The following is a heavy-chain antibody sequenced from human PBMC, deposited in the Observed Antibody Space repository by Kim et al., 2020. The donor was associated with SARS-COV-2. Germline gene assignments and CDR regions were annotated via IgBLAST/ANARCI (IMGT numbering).Heavy chain of an antibody. CDR3: ARDMRYYDSSGLMDV. CDR2: INHSGST. CDR1: GGSFSGYY. J-gene: IGHJ6*02. V-gene: IGHV4-34*01. Sequence: SETLSLTCAVYGGSFSGYYWSWIRQPPGKGLEWIGEINHSGSTNYNPSLKSRVTISVDTSKNQFPLKLSSVTASDTAVYYCARDMRYYDSSGLMDVWGQGTTVTVSS. D-gene: IGHD3-22*01.